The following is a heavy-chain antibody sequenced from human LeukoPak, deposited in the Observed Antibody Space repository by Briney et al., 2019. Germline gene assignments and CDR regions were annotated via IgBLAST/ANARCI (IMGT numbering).Heavy chain of an antibody. Sequence: GGSLRLSCAASGFNFGSQWMHWARQAPGKGLVWVSRITGDGSSTSYADSVKGRFTISRDTAENTLYLQMNSLRAEDTAVYYCAKDGWFGEYWDYWGQGTLVTVSS. D-gene: IGHD3-10*01. J-gene: IGHJ4*02. CDR1: GFNFGSQW. CDR3: AKDGWFGEYWDY. V-gene: IGHV3-74*01. CDR2: ITGDGSST.